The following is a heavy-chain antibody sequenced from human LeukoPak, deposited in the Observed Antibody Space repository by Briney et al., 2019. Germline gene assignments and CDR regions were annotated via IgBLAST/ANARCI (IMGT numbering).Heavy chain of an antibody. CDR2: TASDGSST. Sequence: GGSLRLSCAASGFTFSSYWMNWVRQAPGKGLVWVSRTASDGSSTTYADSVKGRFSISRDNAKNTLYLEMNSLRVEDTAVYYCARGRPHGNDYWGQGTLVTVSS. V-gene: IGHV3-74*01. J-gene: IGHJ4*02. CDR1: GFTFSSYW. D-gene: IGHD4-23*01. CDR3: ARGRPHGNDY.